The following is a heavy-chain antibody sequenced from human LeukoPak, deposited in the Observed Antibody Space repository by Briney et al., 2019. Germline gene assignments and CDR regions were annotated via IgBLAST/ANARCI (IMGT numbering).Heavy chain of an antibody. V-gene: IGHV4-59*01. CDR3: ARGVVVAAPRGFAFDI. J-gene: IGHJ3*02. D-gene: IGHD2-15*01. Sequence: SETLSLTCTVSGDSISSYYWSWIRQPPGKGLEWIGYIYYSGSTNYSPSLNSRVTISADTSKNQFPLKLSSVTAADTAVYYCARGVVVAAPRGFAFDIWGQGTMVTVSS. CDR1: GDSISSYY. CDR2: IYYSGST.